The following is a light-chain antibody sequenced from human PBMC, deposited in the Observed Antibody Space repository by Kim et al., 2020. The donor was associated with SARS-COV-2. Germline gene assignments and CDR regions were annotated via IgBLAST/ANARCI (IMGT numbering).Light chain of an antibody. Sequence: ELTQPPSASASLGASVTLTCTLSSGYSNYKVDWYQQRPGKGPRFVMRVGTGGIVGSKGDGIPDRFTVLGSGLKRYLTINNIQEEDESDYHCGAYHGSGSNFSKRVFGGGSQLTDL. CDR2: VGTGGIVG. CDR3: GAYHGSGSNFSKRV. CDR1: SGYSNYK. V-gene: IGLV9-49*01. J-gene: IGLJ3*02.